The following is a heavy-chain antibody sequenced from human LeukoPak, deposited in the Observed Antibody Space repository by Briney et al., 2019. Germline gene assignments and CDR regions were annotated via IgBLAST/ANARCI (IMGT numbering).Heavy chain of an antibody. J-gene: IGHJ3*01. V-gene: IGHV3-23*01. Sequence: AGGSLRLSCTASGFTFKSYAMSWVRQAPGRGLEWIASISASGGTAYYGDSVRGRFTSSRDNSKNTLYPQMSSLRADDTAVYYCAQRDDTFDFWGQGTMVIVSS. CDR3: AQRDDTFDF. CDR1: GFTFKSYA. CDR2: ISASGGTA.